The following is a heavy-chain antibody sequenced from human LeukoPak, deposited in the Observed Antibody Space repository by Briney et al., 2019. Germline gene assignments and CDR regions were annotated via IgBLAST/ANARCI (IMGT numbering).Heavy chain of an antibody. Sequence: PGRSLRLSCAASGFTFSSYGMHWVRQAPGKGLEWVAVISYDGSNKYYADSVKGRFTISRDNSKNTLYLQMNSLRAEDTAVYYCAKPDFLTGYVPDYWGQGTLVTVSP. CDR1: GFTFSSYG. CDR2: ISYDGSNK. CDR3: AKPDFLTGYVPDY. V-gene: IGHV3-30*18. J-gene: IGHJ4*02. D-gene: IGHD3-9*01.